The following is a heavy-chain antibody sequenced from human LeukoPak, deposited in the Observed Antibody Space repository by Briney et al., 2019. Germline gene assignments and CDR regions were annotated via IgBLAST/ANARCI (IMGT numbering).Heavy chain of an antibody. V-gene: IGHV4-61*02. J-gene: IGHJ4*02. CDR1: GGSISSGSYY. CDR3: ARDQDYYGSGSYFDY. CDR2: IYTSGST. Sequence: SETLSLTCTVSGGSISSGSYYWSWIRQPAGKGLEWIGRIYTSGSTNYNPSLKSRVTISVDTSKNQFSLKLSSVTAADTAVYYCARDQDYYGSGSYFDYWGQGTLVTVSS. D-gene: IGHD3-10*01.